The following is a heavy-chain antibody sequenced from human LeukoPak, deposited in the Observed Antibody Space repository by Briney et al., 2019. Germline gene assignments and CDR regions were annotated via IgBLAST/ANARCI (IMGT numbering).Heavy chain of an antibody. V-gene: IGHV4-59*08. CDR1: GGSISSYY. Sequence: PSETLSLTCTVSGGSISSYYWNWIRQPPGKGLEWIGEIDHSGNTKYNPSLKNRLTISVDTSKNQFSLNLSSVTATAVYYCVIFIMGTTTTDYWGQGTLVTVSS. J-gene: IGHJ4*02. CDR3: VIFIMGTTTTDY. D-gene: IGHD1-26*01. CDR2: IDHSGNT.